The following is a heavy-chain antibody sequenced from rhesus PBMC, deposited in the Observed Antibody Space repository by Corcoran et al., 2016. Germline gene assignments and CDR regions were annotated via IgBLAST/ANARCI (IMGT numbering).Heavy chain of an antibody. CDR3: ARALYWSAAEDY. J-gene: IGHJ4*01. V-gene: IGHV4-173*01. CDR2: ISGSGGST. D-gene: IGHD3-22*01. Sequence: QVQLQESGPGLVKPSETLSLTCAVSGGSISSNYWSWIRQPPGKGLEWIGRISGSGGSTHYTPSLRSRVTSSTYTSKNQFSLKLSSVTAADTALYYCARALYWSAAEDYWGQGVLVTVSS. CDR1: GGSISSNY.